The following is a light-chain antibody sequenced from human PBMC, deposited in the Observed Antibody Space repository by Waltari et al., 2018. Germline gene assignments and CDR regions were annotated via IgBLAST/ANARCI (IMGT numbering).Light chain of an antibody. J-gene: IGLJ2*01. CDR3: SSYAGSDTFVV. CDR2: DIN. CDR1: SGDVGCYNY. V-gene: IGLV2-11*01. Sequence: QSALTQPRSVSGSPGQSVTISCIGTSGDVGCYNYVSWYQHHSGQAPKLIIYDINKRPSGDPDRFSGSRSGNTASLTISRLQAEDEADYYCSSYAGSDTFVVLGGGTKVTVL.